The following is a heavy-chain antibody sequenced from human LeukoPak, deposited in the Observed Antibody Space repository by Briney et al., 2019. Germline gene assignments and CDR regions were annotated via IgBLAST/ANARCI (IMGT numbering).Heavy chain of an antibody. Sequence: ESLKISCKGSGYSFNTYWIAWVRQMPGKGLEWMGIIYPGDSDTRYSPSFQGQVTISADKSITTAYLQWSSLKASDSAMYYCARLKDGYLDYWGQGTLVTVSS. J-gene: IGHJ4*02. CDR2: IYPGDSDT. V-gene: IGHV5-51*01. CDR1: GYSFNTYW. CDR3: ARLKDGYLDY. D-gene: IGHD2-15*01.